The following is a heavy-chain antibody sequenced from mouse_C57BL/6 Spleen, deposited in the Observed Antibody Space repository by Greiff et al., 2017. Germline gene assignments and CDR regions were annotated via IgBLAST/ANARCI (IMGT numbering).Heavy chain of an antibody. V-gene: IGHV1-53*01. CDR3: ARSYSNWNNAMDY. D-gene: IGHD2-5*01. CDR1: GYTFTSYW. CDR2: INPSNGGT. Sequence: VQLQQSGTELVKPGASVKLSCKASGYTFTSYWMHWVKQRPGQGLEWIGNINPSNGGTNYNEKFKSKATLTVDKSSSTAYMQLSSLTSEDSAVYECARSYSNWNNAMDYWGQGTSVTVAS. J-gene: IGHJ4*01.